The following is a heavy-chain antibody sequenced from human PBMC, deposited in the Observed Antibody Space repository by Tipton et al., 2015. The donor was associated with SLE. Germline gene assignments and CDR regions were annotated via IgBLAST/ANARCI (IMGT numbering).Heavy chain of an antibody. J-gene: IGHJ6*02. CDR1: GASISSGAFS. CDR3: ARGMLTWRGAIIGVDV. D-gene: IGHD2-8*01. Sequence: TLSLTCAVSGASISSGAFSWSWIRQSPGKGLEWIGYIYHNGNTYYKPSLKSRVTMSVDRSKNQFSLKLTPVTAADTAVYYCARGMLTWRGAIIGVDVWGQGTSVNVSS. V-gene: IGHV4-30-2*06. CDR2: IYHNGNT.